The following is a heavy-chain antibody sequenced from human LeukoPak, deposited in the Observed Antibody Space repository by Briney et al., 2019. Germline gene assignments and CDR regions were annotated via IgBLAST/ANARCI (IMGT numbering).Heavy chain of an antibody. J-gene: IGHJ6*02. Sequence: RGSLRLSCAASGFTFSDYDMHWVRQVTGKGLEWVSAIHTSGLTYYANSVKGRFIISRDNGKDSLFLQMNSLRAGDTSVYYCARELLGPHFYGMDVWGQGTTVTVSS. D-gene: IGHD3-3*02. V-gene: IGHV3-13*01. CDR3: ARELLGPHFYGMDV. CDR2: IHTSGLT. CDR1: GFTFSDYD.